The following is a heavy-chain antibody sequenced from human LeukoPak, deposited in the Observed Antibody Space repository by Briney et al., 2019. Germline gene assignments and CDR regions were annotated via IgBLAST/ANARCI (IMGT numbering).Heavy chain of an antibody. CDR2: IYYSGST. CDR1: GFTFSSYA. V-gene: IGHV4-39*01. Sequence: GSLRLSCAASGFTFSSYAMSWIRQPPGKGLEWIGSIYYSGSTYYNPSLKSRVTISVDTSKNQFSLKLSSVTAADTAVYYCASADCGGDCYKFDYWGQGTLVTVSS. D-gene: IGHD2-21*02. J-gene: IGHJ4*02. CDR3: ASADCGGDCYKFDY.